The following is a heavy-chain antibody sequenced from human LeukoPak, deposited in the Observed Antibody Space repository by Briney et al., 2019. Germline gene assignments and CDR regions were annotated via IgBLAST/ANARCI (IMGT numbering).Heavy chain of an antibody. Sequence: ESLKISCTGSGYSFTTYLIGGVRQMPGKGLEWMGIIYPGDSDTRYSPSFPGPATISADKSISTAYLQWSSLRASDTAMYYCARLPPTTGTTSDAVDIWGQGTMVTVSS. J-gene: IGHJ3*02. D-gene: IGHD1-1*01. CDR2: IYPGDSDT. CDR1: GYSFTTYL. V-gene: IGHV5-51*01. CDR3: ARLPPTTGTTSDAVDI.